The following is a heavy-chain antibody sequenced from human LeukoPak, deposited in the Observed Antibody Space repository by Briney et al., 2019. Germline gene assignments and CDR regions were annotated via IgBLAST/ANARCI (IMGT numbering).Heavy chain of an antibody. CDR1: GFTFDDYA. J-gene: IGHJ2*01. CDR3: AKGPTIAVAADWYFDL. V-gene: IGHV3-9*01. CDR2: ISWNSGSI. Sequence: PGGSLRLSCAASGFTFDDYAMHWVRQAPGKGLEWASGISWNSGSIGYADSVKGRFTISRDNTKNSLYLQMNSLRAEDTALYYCAKGPTIAVAADWYFDLWGRGTLVTVSS. D-gene: IGHD6-19*01.